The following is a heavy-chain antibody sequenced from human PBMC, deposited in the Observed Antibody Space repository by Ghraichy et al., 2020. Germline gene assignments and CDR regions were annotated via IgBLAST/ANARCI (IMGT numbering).Heavy chain of an antibody. V-gene: IGHV5-10-1*01. CDR1: GYSFTSYW. D-gene: IGHD5-18*01. Sequence: GESLNISCKGSGYSFTSYWISWVRQMPGKGLEWMGRIDPSDSYTNYSPSFQGHVTISAAKSISTAYLQWSSLKASDTAMYYCARDSYSYGYGVYYYYMDVWGKGTTVTVSS. CDR3: ARDSYSYGYGVYYYYMDV. J-gene: IGHJ6*03. CDR2: IDPSDSYT.